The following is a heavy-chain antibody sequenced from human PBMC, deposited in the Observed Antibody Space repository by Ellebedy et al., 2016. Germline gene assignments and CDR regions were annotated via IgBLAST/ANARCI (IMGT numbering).Heavy chain of an antibody. D-gene: IGHD5-12*01. CDR3: AKAGRYSFGNRGPLDL. CDR1: GFTFSTYA. J-gene: IGHJ3*01. CDR2: ISDTGSRT. Sequence: GESLKISCATSGFTFSTYAMNWVRQAPGKGLEWVSAISDTGSRTFSADSVKGRFSIYRDDSKSTLYLQMNDLRGEDTALYYCAKAGRYSFGNRGPLDLWGQGTMVTVS. V-gene: IGHV3-23*01.